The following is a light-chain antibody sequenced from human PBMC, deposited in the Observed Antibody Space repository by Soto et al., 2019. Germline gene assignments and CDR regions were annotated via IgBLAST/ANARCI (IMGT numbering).Light chain of an antibody. V-gene: IGLV2-23*01. CDR2: EAT. CDR3: CSFAGSNSWV. J-gene: IGLJ3*02. CDR1: SSDVGTYDL. Sequence: QSVLTQPASVSGSPGQSITISCTGTSSDVGTYDLVSWYQHHPGAAPKLMIYEATRRPSGISNRFSGSKSGSTASLTISGLQAEDEADYYCCSFAGSNSWVFGGGTKVTVL.